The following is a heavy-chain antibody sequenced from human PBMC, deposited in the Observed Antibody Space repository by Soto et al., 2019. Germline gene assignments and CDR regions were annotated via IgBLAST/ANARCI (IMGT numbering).Heavy chain of an antibody. D-gene: IGHD3-10*01. CDR3: AKDIGDLRLWFGELLYFDY. Sequence: EVQLVESGGGLVQPGRSLRLSCAASGFTFDDYAMHWVRQAPGKGLEWVSGISWNSGSIGYADSVKGRFTISRDNAKNSLYLQMNSLRAEDTALYYCAKDIGDLRLWFGELLYFDYWGQGTLVTVSS. CDR1: GFTFDDYA. J-gene: IGHJ4*02. CDR2: ISWNSGSI. V-gene: IGHV3-9*01.